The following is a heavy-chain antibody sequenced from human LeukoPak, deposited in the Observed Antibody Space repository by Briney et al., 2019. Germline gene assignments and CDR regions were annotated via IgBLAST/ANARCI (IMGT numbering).Heavy chain of an antibody. V-gene: IGHV3-30*18. D-gene: IGHD3-3*01. J-gene: IGHJ4*02. Sequence: AGGSLRLSCAASGFTFSSYGMHWVRQAPGKGLEWVAVISYDGSNKYYADSVKGRFTISRDNSKNTLYLQMNSLRAEDTAVYYCAKAMLRFLEWLPSDYWGQGTLVTVSS. CDR2: ISYDGSNK. CDR1: GFTFSSYG. CDR3: AKAMLRFLEWLPSDY.